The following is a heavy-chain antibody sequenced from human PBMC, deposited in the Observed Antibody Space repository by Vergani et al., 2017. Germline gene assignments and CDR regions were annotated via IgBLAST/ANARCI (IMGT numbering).Heavy chain of an antibody. Sequence: QVQLVQSGAEVKKPGSSVKVSCKASGGTFSSYAISWVRQAPGQGLEWMGGIIPIFGTANYAQKFQGRVTITADESTSTAYMELSSLRSEDTAVYYCARKTGDCSSTSCYHYYGMDVLGQGTTVTVSS. J-gene: IGHJ6*02. CDR1: GGTFSSYA. D-gene: IGHD2-2*01. CDR2: IIPIFGTA. CDR3: ARKTGDCSSTSCYHYYGMDV. V-gene: IGHV1-69*12.